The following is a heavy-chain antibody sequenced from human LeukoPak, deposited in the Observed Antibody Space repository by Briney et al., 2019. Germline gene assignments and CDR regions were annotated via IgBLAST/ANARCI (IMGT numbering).Heavy chain of an antibody. J-gene: IGHJ6*03. CDR2: IYHSGST. CDR3: ARRLWGAGGHYYYYMDV. Sequence: SETLSLTCAVSGYSISSGYYWGWIRQPPGKGLEWIGSIYHSGSTYYNPSLKSRVTISVDTSKNQFSLKLSSVTAADTAVYYCARRLWGAGGHYYYYMDVWGKGTTVTVSS. D-gene: IGHD3-16*01. CDR1: GYSISSGYY. V-gene: IGHV4-38-2*01.